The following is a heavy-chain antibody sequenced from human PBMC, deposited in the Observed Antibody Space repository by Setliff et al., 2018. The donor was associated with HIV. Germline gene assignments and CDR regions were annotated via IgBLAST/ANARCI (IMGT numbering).Heavy chain of an antibody. D-gene: IGHD6-13*01. CDR2: IHYSGST. J-gene: IGHJ2*01. CDR1: GGSIDSTSYY. V-gene: IGHV4-39*01. Sequence: PSETLSLTCTVSGGSIDSTSYYWGWIRQPPGKGLEWIGSIHYSGSTYYNPSHKSRVTISVDTSKNQFSLKLSSVTAADTAVYYCARLCIAAAGTRSIPWYSDLWGRGTLVTVSS. CDR3: ARLCIAAAGTRSIPWYSDL.